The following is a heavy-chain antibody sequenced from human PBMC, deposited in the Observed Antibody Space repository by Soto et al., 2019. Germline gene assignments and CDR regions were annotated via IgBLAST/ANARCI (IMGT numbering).Heavy chain of an antibody. CDR2: IIPILGIA. CDR3: ARDSGEMATIGPLPL. J-gene: IGHJ4*02. D-gene: IGHD5-12*01. Sequence: GASVKVSCKASGYTFTSYTISWVRRAPGQGLEWMGRIIPILGIANYAQKFQGRVTITADKSTSTAYMELSSLRSEDTAVYYCARDSGEMATIGPLPLWGQGTLVTVSS. V-gene: IGHV1-69*04. CDR1: GYTFTSYT.